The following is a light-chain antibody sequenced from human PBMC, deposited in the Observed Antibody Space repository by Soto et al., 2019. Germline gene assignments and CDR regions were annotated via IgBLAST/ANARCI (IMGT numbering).Light chain of an antibody. CDR1: QNIVNW. V-gene: IGKV1-5*01. CDR2: GAS. CDR3: LQYNTFSAT. Sequence: DIQMTQSPSTLSPSVGDRVTITCRASQNIVNWLAWYQQKPGKAPKILIYGASTLESGVPSRFSGSGSGTEFTLTITNLQHDDFATYYCLQYNTFSATFGQGTRLEI. J-gene: IGKJ5*01.